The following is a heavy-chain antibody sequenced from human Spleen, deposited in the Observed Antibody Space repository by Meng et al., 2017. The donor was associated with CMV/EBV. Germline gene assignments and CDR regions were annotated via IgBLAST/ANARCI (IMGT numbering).Heavy chain of an antibody. CDR2: IKQDGSNK. Sequence: GGSLRLSCAASGFTFSSYSMNWVRQAPGKGLEWVANIKQDGSNKYYADSVKGRFTISRDNSENTLYLQMNSLRAEDTALYYCAKDQRYTSGSDYWGQGTLVTVSS. J-gene: IGHJ4*02. V-gene: IGHV3-30*02. CDR1: GFTFSSYS. D-gene: IGHD6-19*01. CDR3: AKDQRYTSGSDY.